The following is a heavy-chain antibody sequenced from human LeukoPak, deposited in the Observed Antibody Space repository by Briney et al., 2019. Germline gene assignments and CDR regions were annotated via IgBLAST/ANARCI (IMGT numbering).Heavy chain of an antibody. CDR1: GFTFSTYS. CDR2: ISSSGSTI. CDR3: ARDVWSGAYGMDV. J-gene: IGHJ6*02. V-gene: IGHV3-48*01. D-gene: IGHD3-3*01. Sequence: GGSLRLSCAASGFTFSTYSMNWVRQAPGKGLEWVSHISSSGSTIYYADSVKGRFIISRDNAKNSLYLQMNSLRAEDTAVYYCARDVWSGAYGMDVWGQGTTVTVSS.